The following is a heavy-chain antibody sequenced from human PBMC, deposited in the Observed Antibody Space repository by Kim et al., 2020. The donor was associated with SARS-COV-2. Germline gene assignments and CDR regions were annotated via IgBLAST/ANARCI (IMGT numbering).Heavy chain of an antibody. D-gene: IGHD3-9*01. J-gene: IGHJ6*02. CDR2: INRSGST. CDR1: GGSFSGYY. V-gene: IGHV4-34*01. Sequence: SETLSLTCAVYGGSFSGYYWSWIRQPPGKGLEWIGEINRSGSTHYNPSLKSRVTISVDTSKNQFSLKLSSLTAADTAVYYCARGFSLSGCNGLDVWGQGT. CDR3: ARGFSLSGCNGLDV.